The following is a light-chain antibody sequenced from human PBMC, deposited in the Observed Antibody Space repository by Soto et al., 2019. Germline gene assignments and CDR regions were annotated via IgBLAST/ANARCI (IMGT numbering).Light chain of an antibody. CDR3: QQRSNWPLMYT. Sequence: EIVLTQSPATLSLSPGERATLSCRASQSVSSYLAWYQQKPGQAPRLLIYDASNRATGTPARFSGSGSGTDFTLTISSLEPEDFAAYYCQQRSNWPLMYTFGQGTKLEIK. CDR2: DAS. CDR1: QSVSSY. V-gene: IGKV3-11*01. J-gene: IGKJ2*01.